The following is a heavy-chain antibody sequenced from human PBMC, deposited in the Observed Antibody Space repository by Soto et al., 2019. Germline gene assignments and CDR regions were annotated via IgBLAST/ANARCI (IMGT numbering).Heavy chain of an antibody. CDR2: IKFDSSER. J-gene: IGHJ3*01. Sequence: PGGSLRLSCAASGFSFGYYWMSWVRQAPGKGLEWVATIKFDSSERKYVDSVKGRFTLSRDNAKDSLYLQINDLRADDTGVYYCAKDRRDHNTRTDAFDVWGQGTTVTVSS. CDR1: GFSFGYYW. CDR3: AKDRRDHNTRTDAFDV. D-gene: IGHD5-18*01. V-gene: IGHV3-7*03.